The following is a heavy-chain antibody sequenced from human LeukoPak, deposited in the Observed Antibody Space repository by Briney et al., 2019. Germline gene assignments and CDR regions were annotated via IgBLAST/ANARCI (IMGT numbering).Heavy chain of an antibody. D-gene: IGHD1-26*01. CDR1: GDSVSSNSAA. Sequence: SQTLSLTCAISGDSVSSNSAAWTWIRQSPSRGLEWLGRTYYRSKWYNDYAVSVKSRITINPDTSKNQFSLQLNSVTPEDTAVYYCARDTLELPGYYYGMDVWGQGTTVTVSS. CDR2: TYYRSKWYN. CDR3: ARDTLELPGYYYGMDV. V-gene: IGHV6-1*01. J-gene: IGHJ6*02.